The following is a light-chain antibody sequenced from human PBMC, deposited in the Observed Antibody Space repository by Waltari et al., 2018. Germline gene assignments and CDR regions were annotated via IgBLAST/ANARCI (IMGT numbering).Light chain of an antibody. V-gene: IGLV2-14*03. Sequence: QSALTQPASVSGSPGQSITIPCTGTSSDVGGYNYVSWYQQHPGKAPKLMIYDVSKRPSGVSNRFSGSKSGNTASLTISGLQAEDEADYYCSSYTSSGTLRVFGGGTKLTVL. CDR2: DVS. CDR1: SSDVGGYNY. J-gene: IGLJ2*01. CDR3: SSYTSSGTLRV.